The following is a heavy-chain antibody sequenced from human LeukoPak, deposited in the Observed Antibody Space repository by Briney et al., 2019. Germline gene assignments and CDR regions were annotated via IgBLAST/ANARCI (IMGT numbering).Heavy chain of an antibody. J-gene: IGHJ6*03. CDR2: ISYDGSNK. V-gene: IGHV3-30*03. D-gene: IGHD2-2*01. CDR1: GFTFSSYG. CDR3: AREEWNIVVVPAAQPKAYYYYYMDV. Sequence: GGSLRLSCAASGFTFSSYGMHWVRQAPGKGPEWVAVISYDGSNKYYADSVKGRFTISRDNSKNSLYLQMNSLRAEDTAVYYCAREEWNIVVVPAAQPKAYYYYYMDVWGKGTTVTVSS.